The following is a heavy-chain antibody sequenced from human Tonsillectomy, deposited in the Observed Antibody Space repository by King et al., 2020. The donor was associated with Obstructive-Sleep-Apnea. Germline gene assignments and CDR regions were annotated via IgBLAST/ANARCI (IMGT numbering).Heavy chain of an antibody. CDR1: GFTFRTYA. V-gene: IGHV3-23*01. CDR3: AKVSRDGTIVEVPTAKEYYYYYYDLDV. CDR2: LSGSDGST. Sequence: VQLLESGGGLVQPGGSLRLSCAVSGFTFRTYAMHWVRQAPGKGLEWVSTLSGSDGSTYYADSVKGRFTISRDNSRNTLYLQMNSLRVEDTAEYFCAKVSRDGTIVEVPTAKEYYYYYYDLDVWGQGTTVTVSS. J-gene: IGHJ6*02. D-gene: IGHD2-2*01.